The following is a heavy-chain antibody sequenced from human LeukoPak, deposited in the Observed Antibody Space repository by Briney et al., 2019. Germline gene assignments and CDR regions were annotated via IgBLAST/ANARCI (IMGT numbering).Heavy chain of an antibody. D-gene: IGHD3-3*01. CDR3: AKDGFTIFGVVIPYYFDY. CDR1: GFTFSNYG. Sequence: GGSLRLSCAVSGFTFSNYGMSWVRQAPGKGLEWVSGISGSGGSTYYADSVKGRFTISRDNSKNTLYLQMNSLRAEDTAVYYCAKDGFTIFGVVIPYYFDYWGQGTLVTVSS. V-gene: IGHV3-23*01. J-gene: IGHJ4*02. CDR2: ISGSGGST.